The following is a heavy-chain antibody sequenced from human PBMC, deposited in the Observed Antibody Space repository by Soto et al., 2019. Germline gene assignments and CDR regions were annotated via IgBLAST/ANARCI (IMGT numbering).Heavy chain of an antibody. Sequence: GASVKVSCKASGYTFTSYGISWVRQAPGQGLEWMGWTSAYNGNTNYAQKLQGRVTMTTDTSTSTAYMELRSLRSDDTAVYYCARESSNYYGSGSYCDYWGQGTLVTVSS. D-gene: IGHD3-10*01. CDR2: TSAYNGNT. J-gene: IGHJ4*02. CDR1: GYTFTSYG. CDR3: ARESSNYYGSGSYCDY. V-gene: IGHV1-18*01.